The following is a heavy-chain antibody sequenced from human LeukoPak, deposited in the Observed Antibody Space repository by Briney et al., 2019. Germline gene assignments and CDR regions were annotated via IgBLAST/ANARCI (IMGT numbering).Heavy chain of an antibody. CDR3: ARGAVAGIPVPFDY. D-gene: IGHD6-19*01. CDR2: IYYSGST. CDR1: GGSISSSTYY. Sequence: PSETLSLTCTVSGGSISSSTYYWGWIRQPPGKGLEWIGSIYYSGSTYYNPSLKSRLTISVDTSKNQFSPKLSSVTAADTAVHYCARGAVAGIPVPFDYWGQGTLVTVSS. J-gene: IGHJ4*02. V-gene: IGHV4-39*07.